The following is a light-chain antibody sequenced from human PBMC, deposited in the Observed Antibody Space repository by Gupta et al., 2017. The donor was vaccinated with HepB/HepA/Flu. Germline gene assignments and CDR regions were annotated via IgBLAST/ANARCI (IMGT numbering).Light chain of an antibody. J-gene: IGKJ1*01. CDR3: QQDHSLPWT. V-gene: IGKV4-1*01. CDR1: QSSLYSPNNKNY. CDR2: WAS. Sequence: IVMTQSPYLLAVSLGERATINCKPSQSSLYSPNNKNYLAWFQQKPGQPPKLLIYWASTRESGVPDRFSGRGSGTDLTLTISSLQAEDVAVYFCQQDHSLPWTFGQGTKVEIK.